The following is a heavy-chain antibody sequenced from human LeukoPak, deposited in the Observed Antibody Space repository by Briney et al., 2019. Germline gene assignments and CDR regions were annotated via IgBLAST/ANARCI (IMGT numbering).Heavy chain of an antibody. V-gene: IGHV3-21*01. Sequence: PGGSLRLSCAASGFTFSNYPIHWVRQAAGKGLEWVSSISTSSSYIYYADSVKGRFTISRDNAKNSLYLQMNRLRAEDTAVYYCAREEGGPGFDYWGQGTLVSVSS. CDR2: ISTSSSYI. CDR1: GFTFSNYP. CDR3: AREEGGPGFDY. J-gene: IGHJ4*02. D-gene: IGHD2-15*01.